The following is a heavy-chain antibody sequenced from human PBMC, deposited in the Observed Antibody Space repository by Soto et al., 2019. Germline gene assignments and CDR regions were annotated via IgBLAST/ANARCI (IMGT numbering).Heavy chain of an antibody. D-gene: IGHD5-12*01. CDR3: ARLGSYDSGYYYYGMDV. CDR1: GYTFTSYG. CDR2: ISAYNGNT. V-gene: IGHV1-18*01. Sequence: QVQLVQSGAEVKKPGASVKVSCKASGYTFTSYGISWVRQAPGQGLEWMGWISAYNGNTNYAQKLQGRVTMTTDTSTSTAYIELRSLRSDDTALYYCARLGSYDSGYYYYGMDVWGQGTTVTVSS. J-gene: IGHJ6*02.